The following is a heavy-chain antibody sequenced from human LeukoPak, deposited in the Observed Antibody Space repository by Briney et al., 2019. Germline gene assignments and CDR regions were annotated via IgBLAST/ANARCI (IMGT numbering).Heavy chain of an antibody. CDR2: ITSSAGSR. Sequence: GGSLRLSCAASGLTFLRYGMSWVRQAPGKGLEWVSSITSSAGSREYADSVKGRFTISRDNSKNTVFLEMNSLRAEDTAVYYCAKMAYSSSPHWGQGTQVTVSS. D-gene: IGHD1-26*01. CDR1: GLTFLRYG. CDR3: AKMAYSSSPH. J-gene: IGHJ1*01. V-gene: IGHV3-23*01.